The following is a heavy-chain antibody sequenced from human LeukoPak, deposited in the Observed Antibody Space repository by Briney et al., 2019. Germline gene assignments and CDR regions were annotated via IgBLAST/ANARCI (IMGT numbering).Heavy chain of an antibody. J-gene: IGHJ5*02. CDR1: GFTLSTYW. V-gene: IGHV3-74*01. D-gene: IGHD3-22*01. CDR3: ASEGVYHSSGYVEP. CDR2: INSDGSST. Sequence: SGGSLRLSWAASGFTLSTYWMEWVRQAPGKGLVWVSRINSDGSSTSYADSVKGRFTISRDNAKNTLYLQMNSLRAEDTAVYYCASEGVYHSSGYVEPWGQGTLVTVSS.